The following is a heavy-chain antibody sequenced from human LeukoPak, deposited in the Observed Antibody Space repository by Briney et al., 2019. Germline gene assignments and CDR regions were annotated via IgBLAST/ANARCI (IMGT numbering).Heavy chain of an antibody. D-gene: IGHD6-13*01. Sequence: GASVKVSCKASGYTFTSYDINWERQATGQGLEWMGWMNPNSGNTGYAQKFQGRVTITRNTSISTAYMELSSLRSEDTAVYYCASADSSSWYRVYMDVWGKGTTVTVSS. CDR3: ASADSSSWYRVYMDV. V-gene: IGHV1-8*03. CDR2: MNPNSGNT. J-gene: IGHJ6*03. CDR1: GYTFTSYD.